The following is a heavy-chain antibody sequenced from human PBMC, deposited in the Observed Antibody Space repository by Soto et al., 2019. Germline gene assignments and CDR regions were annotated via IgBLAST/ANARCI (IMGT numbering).Heavy chain of an antibody. CDR2: ISGTGGST. CDR1: GFTFSSYA. D-gene: IGHD2-2*01. V-gene: IGHV3-23*01. J-gene: IGHJ6*02. CDR3: AKGGYCSSTSCYLVGYYYGMDV. Sequence: EVQLLESGGDLVQPGGSLRLSCAASGFTFSSYAMSWVRQAPGKGLEWVSAISGTGGSTHHADSVKGRFTISRDNSRNTLSLQTNSLRVEDTAVYYCAKGGYCSSTSCYLVGYYYGMDVWGQGTTVTVSS.